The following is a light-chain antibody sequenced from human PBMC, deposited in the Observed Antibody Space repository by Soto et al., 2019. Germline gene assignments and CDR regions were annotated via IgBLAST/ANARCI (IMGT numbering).Light chain of an antibody. CDR3: QQGSTTTIT. Sequence: EIQMTQSPSSVSASIGDRVTITCGASQNIGSFLNWYQQKPGEAPRLLVYSAFRIQSGVPSRFNASVSGTDGTMSISSLKKEDCSTYYCQQGSTTTITFGLGTRLENK. V-gene: IGKV1-39*01. CDR2: SAF. CDR1: QNIGSF. J-gene: IGKJ5*01.